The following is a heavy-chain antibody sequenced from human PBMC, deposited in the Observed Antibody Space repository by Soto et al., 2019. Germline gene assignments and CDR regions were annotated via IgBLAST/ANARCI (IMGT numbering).Heavy chain of an antibody. V-gene: IGHV3-33*01. D-gene: IGHD3-9*01. CDR2: IWHDGSNK. CDR1: GFTFSSYG. Sequence: PGGSLRLSCAASGFTFSSYGMHWVRQAPGKGLEWVAIIWHDGSNKYYADSVKGRFTISRDNSKNKMYMQMNSLRAEDTAVYYCVREFDYRFDYWGQGILVTVYS. J-gene: IGHJ4*02. CDR3: VREFDYRFDY.